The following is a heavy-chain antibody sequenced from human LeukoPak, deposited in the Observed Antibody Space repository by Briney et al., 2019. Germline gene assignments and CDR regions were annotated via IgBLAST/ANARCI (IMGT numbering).Heavy chain of an antibody. Sequence: GGSLRLSCAASGFPFRTYAMSWVRQAPGKGLEWVSAISGSSDYTSYADSVKGRFTISRDNSKNTLYLQTNSLRAEDTAVYYCARDSDSGYPSPDYWGQGTLVTVSS. CDR2: ISGSSDYT. V-gene: IGHV3-23*01. J-gene: IGHJ4*02. CDR1: GFPFRTYA. CDR3: ARDSDSGYPSPDY. D-gene: IGHD5-12*01.